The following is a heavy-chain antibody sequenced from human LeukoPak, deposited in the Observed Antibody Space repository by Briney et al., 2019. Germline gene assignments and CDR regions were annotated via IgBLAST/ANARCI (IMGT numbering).Heavy chain of an antibody. CDR3: ATRDSYSNYVHSYYYYYGMDV. J-gene: IGHJ6*02. D-gene: IGHD4-11*01. Sequence: SVKVSCKASGGTFISYAISWVRQAPGQGLEWMGGIIPTFGTANYAQKFQGRVTITADESTSTAYMELSSLRSEDTAVYYCATRDSYSNYVHSYYYYYGMDVWGQGTTVTVSS. CDR2: IIPTFGTA. CDR1: GGTFISYA. V-gene: IGHV1-69*13.